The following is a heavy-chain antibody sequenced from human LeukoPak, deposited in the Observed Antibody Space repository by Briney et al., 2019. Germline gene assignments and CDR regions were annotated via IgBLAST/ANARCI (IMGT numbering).Heavy chain of an antibody. CDR3: AYYDSSGKGAVY. J-gene: IGHJ4*02. CDR2: VYYSGST. V-gene: IGHV4-39*07. CDR1: GGSISSSSYY. Sequence: SETLSLTCTVSGGSISSSSYYWGWIRQPPGKGLEWIGNVYYSGSTYYNPSLKSRVTISVDTSKNQFSLKLSSVTAADTAVYYCAYYDSSGKGAVYWGQGTLVTVSS. D-gene: IGHD3-22*01.